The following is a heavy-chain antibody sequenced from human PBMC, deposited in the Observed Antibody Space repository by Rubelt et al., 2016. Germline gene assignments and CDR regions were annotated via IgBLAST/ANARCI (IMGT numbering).Heavy chain of an antibody. Sequence: QVQLQQWGAGLLKPSETLSLTCAVYGGSFSGYYWSWIRQPPGKGLEWIGEINHSGSTNYNPSLKSRVTISVDTSKNQFSLKLSSVTAADTAVYYCARQVRQWLQYNWFDPWGQGTLVTVSS. CDR1: GGSFSGYY. CDR2: INHSGST. D-gene: IGHD6-19*01. V-gene: IGHV4-34*01. CDR3: ARQVRQWLQYNWFDP. J-gene: IGHJ5*02.